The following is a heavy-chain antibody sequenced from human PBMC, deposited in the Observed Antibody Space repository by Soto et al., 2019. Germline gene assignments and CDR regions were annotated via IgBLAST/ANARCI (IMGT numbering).Heavy chain of an antibody. V-gene: IGHV1-24*01. Sequence: ASVKVSCKVSGYTLTELSMHWVRQAPGKGLEWMGGFDPEDGETIYAQKFQGRVTMTEDTSTDTAYMELSSLRSEDTAVYYCATDPPYYYDSSGFSFDYWGQGTLVTVSS. CDR1: GYTLTELS. CDR3: ATDPPYYYDSSGFSFDY. J-gene: IGHJ4*02. D-gene: IGHD3-22*01. CDR2: FDPEDGET.